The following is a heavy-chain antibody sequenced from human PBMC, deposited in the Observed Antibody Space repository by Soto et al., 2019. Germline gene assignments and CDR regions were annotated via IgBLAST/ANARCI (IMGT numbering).Heavy chain of an antibody. D-gene: IGHD4-17*01. CDR1: GYTFTSYY. J-gene: IGHJ5*02. V-gene: IGHV1-46*01. Sequence: GASVKVSCKASGYTFTSYYMHWVRQAPGQGLEWMGIINPSGGSTSYAQKFQGRVTMTRDTSTSTVYMELSSLRSEDTAVYYCARDTSDYGDYPRFDPWGQGTLVTVSS. CDR3: ARDTSDYGDYPRFDP. CDR2: INPSGGST.